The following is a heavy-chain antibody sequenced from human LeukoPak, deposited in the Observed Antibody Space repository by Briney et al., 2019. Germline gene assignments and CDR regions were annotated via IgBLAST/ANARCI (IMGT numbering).Heavy chain of an antibody. D-gene: IGHD2-2*01. CDR3: ARDQCSSTSCWIFDY. J-gene: IGHJ4*02. Sequence: ASVKVSCKASGYTFTGYNMHWVRQAPGQGLEWMGWINPNSGGTNSAQRFQGRVTMTRDTSISTAYMELSRLTSDDTAVYYCARDQCSSTSCWIFDYWGQGTLITVSS. V-gene: IGHV1-2*02. CDR1: GYTFTGYN. CDR2: INPNSGGT.